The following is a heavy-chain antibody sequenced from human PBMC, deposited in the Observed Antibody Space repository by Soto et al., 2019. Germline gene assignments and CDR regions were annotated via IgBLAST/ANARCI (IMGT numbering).Heavy chain of an antibody. D-gene: IGHD2-8*02. Sequence: QVQLVQSGAEVKKPGSSVKVSCKASGGTFSRYTISWVRQAPGQGLEWMGRIIPILDIPNYAQNFQGRVTITADKSTGTAYMELSSRRSDDTAVYYCASHFTGVLVLGASPPGGDNYGWDVWGQGTTVTVSS. CDR3: ASHFTGVLVLGASPPGGDNYGWDV. J-gene: IGHJ6*02. CDR2: IIPILDIP. V-gene: IGHV1-69*02. CDR1: GGTFSRYT.